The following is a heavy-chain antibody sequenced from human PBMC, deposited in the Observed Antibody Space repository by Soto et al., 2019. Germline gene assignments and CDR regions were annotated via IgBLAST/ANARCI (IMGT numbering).Heavy chain of an antibody. CDR3: THLHTYYYGFAFTI. V-gene: IGHV3-23*01. D-gene: IGHD3-10*01. CDR1: RFTFSSYA. J-gene: IGHJ3*02. Sequence: GGSLRLSCAASRFTFSSYAMTWARQAPGKGLEWVSSITGSGGSTKYADSVKSRLTITRDTSKNQVVLAMTNMDPVDTATYYCTHLHTYYYGFAFTIWGQGTMVTVSS. CDR2: ITGSGGST.